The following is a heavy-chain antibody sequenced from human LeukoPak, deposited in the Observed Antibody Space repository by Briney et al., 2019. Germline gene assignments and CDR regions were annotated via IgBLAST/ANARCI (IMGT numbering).Heavy chain of an antibody. CDR2: INPNSGGT. J-gene: IGHJ6*03. Sequence: GASVKVSCKASGYTFTGYYMHWVRQAPGQGLEWMGWINPNSGGTNYAQKFQGRVTMTRDTSISTAYMELSRLRSDDTAVYYCARVSLDFWSGRYYYMDVWGKGTTVTISS. CDR1: GYTFTGYY. CDR3: ARVSLDFWSGRYYYMDV. D-gene: IGHD3-3*01. V-gene: IGHV1-2*02.